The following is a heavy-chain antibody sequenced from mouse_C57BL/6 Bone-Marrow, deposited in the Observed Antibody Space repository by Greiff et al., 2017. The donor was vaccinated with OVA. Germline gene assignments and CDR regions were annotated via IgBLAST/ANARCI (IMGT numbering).Heavy chain of an antibody. V-gene: IGHV10-1*01. CDR1: GFSFNTYA. D-gene: IGHD2-3*01. Sequence: EVQVVESGGGLVQPKGSLKLSCAASGFSFNTYAMNWVRQAPGKGLEWVARIRSKSNNYATYYADSVKDRFTISRDDSESMLYLQMNNLKTEDTAMYYCVRGDGYYGRLNFAYWGQGTLVTVSA. CDR3: VRGDGYYGRLNFAY. CDR2: IRSKSNNYAT. J-gene: IGHJ3*01.